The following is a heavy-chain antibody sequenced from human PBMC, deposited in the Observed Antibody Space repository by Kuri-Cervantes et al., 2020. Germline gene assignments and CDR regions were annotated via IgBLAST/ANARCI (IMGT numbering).Heavy chain of an antibody. CDR3: ARDSDSSGYYGLDY. CDR1: GFTVSSNY. CDR2: ISSSGSTI. J-gene: IGHJ4*02. D-gene: IGHD3-22*01. Sequence: GGSLRLSCAASGFTVSSNYMSWIRQAPGKGLEWVSYISSSGSTIYYADSVKGRFTISRDNAKNSLYLQMNSLRAEDTAVYYCARDSDSSGYYGLDYWGQGTLVPVAS. V-gene: IGHV3-11*01.